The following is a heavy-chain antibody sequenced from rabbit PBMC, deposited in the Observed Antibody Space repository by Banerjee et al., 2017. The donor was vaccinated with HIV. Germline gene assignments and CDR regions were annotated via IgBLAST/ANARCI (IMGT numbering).Heavy chain of an antibody. CDR2: IYAGSGST. CDR3: ARHVYAMDL. CDR1: GFDFSSYT. J-gene: IGHJ6*01. Sequence: QEQLKETGGGLVQPGGSLTLSCKASGFDFSSYTMSWVRQAPGKGLEWIAYIYAGSGSTYYASWAKGRFTISLDNAQNTVFLQMTSLTAADTATYFCARHVYAMDLWGPGTLVTVS. V-gene: IGHV1S47*01.